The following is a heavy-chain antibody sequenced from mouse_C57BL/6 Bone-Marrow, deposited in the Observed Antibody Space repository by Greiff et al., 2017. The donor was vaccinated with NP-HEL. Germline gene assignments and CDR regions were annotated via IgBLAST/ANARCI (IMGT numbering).Heavy chain of an antibody. CDR1: GYSITSGYY. J-gene: IGHJ3*01. CDR3: ASGGLRAY. CDR2: ISYDGSN. Sequence: ESGPGLVKPSQSLSLTCSVTGYSITSGYYWNWLRQFPGNKLEWMGYISYDGSNNYNPSLKNRISITRDTSKNQFFLKLNSVTTEDTATYYCASGGLRAYWGQGTLVTVSA. V-gene: IGHV3-6*01. D-gene: IGHD2-4*01.